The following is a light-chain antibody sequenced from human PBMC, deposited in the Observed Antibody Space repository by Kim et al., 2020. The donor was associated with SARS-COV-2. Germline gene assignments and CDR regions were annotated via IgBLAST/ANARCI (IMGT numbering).Light chain of an antibody. J-gene: IGLJ1*01. V-gene: IGLV2-14*03. CDR1: SSDVSGYKS. CDR2: DVS. CDR3: SSYTSSSTNYV. Sequence: HSITTSCTGTSSDVSGYKSDSWYQQPPGKAPNLMVYDVSNRPSGVSNRFSGSKSGNTASLTISGLQAEDEADYYCSSYTSSSTNYVFGTGTKVTVL.